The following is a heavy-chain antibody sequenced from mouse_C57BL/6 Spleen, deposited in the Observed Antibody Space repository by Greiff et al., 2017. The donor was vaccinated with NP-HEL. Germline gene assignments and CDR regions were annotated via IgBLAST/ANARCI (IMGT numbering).Heavy chain of an antibody. V-gene: IGHV1-39*01. CDR1: GYSFTDYN. Sequence: VQLQQSGPELVKPGASVKISCKASGYSFTDYNMNWVKQSNGKSLEWIGVLNPNYGTTSYNQKFKGKATLTVDQSSSTAYMQLNSLTSEDAADYYCARGGYYGSSSCAYWGQGTLVTVSA. J-gene: IGHJ3*01. D-gene: IGHD1-1*01. CDR3: ARGGYYGSSSCAY. CDR2: LNPNYGTT.